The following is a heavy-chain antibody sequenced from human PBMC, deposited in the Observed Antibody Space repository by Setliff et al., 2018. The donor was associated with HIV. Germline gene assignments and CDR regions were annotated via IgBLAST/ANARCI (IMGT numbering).Heavy chain of an antibody. D-gene: IGHD3-16*01. Sequence: ASVKVSCKASGYTFTSYAMHWVRQAPGQRLEWMGCINAGNGNTKYLQKFQGRVIITRDTSASTAFMEMSSLRSEDTAVYFCANGGSGGQFDHWGQGTLVTVSS. CDR3: ANGGSGGQFDH. CDR1: GYTFTSYA. J-gene: IGHJ4*02. V-gene: IGHV1-3*01. CDR2: INAGNGNT.